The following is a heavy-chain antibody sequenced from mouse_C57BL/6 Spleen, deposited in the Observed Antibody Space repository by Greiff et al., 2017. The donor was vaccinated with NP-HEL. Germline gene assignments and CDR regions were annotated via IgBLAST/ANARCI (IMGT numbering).Heavy chain of an antibody. CDR3: ARGLISLRYFDV. CDR2: ISYDGSN. V-gene: IGHV3-6*01. CDR1: GYSITSGYY. D-gene: IGHD2-2*01. Sequence: EVRLVESGPGLVKPSQSLSLTCSVTGYSITSGYYWNWIRQFPGNKLEWMGYISYDGSNNYNPSLKNRISITRDTSKNQFFLKLNSVTTEDTATYYCARGLISLRYFDVWGTGTTVTVSS. J-gene: IGHJ1*03.